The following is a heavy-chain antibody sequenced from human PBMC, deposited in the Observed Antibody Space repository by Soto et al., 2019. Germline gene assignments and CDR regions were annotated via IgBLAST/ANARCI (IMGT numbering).Heavy chain of an antibody. J-gene: IGHJ4*02. CDR3: ASVLPGGGDPFDY. CDR1: GYTFTSYY. V-gene: IGHV1-46*01. Sequence: ASVKVSCKASGYTFTSYYMHWVRQAPGQGLEWTGIINPSGGSTSYAQKFQGRVTMTRDTSTSTVYMELSSLRSEDTAVYYCASVLPGGGDPFDYWGQGTLVTVYS. D-gene: IGHD2-21*02. CDR2: INPSGGST.